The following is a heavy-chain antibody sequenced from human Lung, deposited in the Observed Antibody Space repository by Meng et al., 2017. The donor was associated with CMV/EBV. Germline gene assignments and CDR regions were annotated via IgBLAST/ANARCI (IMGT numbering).Heavy chain of an antibody. CDR1: GFTFSSYT. V-gene: IGHV3-48*04. CDR3: ARGGGSYSGDY. J-gene: IGHJ4*02. D-gene: IGHD1-26*01. Sequence: GESLKISCAASGFTFSSYTMNWVRQAPGKGLEWVSYISSSSSTIYYADSAKGRFTISRDNAKNSLYLQMNSLRAEDTAVYYCARGGGSYSGDYWGQGTLVTVSS. CDR2: ISSSSSTI.